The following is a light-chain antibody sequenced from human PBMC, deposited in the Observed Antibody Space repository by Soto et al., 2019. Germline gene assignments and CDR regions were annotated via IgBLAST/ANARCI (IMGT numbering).Light chain of an antibody. CDR2: GAS. Sequence: TVLTQSPGTLSLSPGERSTLSCRASQSVSSNLAWYQQKPGQAPRLXXYGASTRATGIPARFSGSGSGREFTLTISNLQSEDFAVYYCQQYNNWPPWTFGQGTKVDIK. CDR1: QSVSSN. CDR3: QQYNNWPPWT. V-gene: IGKV3-15*01. J-gene: IGKJ1*01.